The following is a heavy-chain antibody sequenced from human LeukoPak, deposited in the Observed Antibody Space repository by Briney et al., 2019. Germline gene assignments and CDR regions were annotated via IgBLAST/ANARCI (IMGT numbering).Heavy chain of an antibody. D-gene: IGHD2-2*01. Sequence: ASVKVSCKASGYTFTGHYMHWVRQAPGQGLEWLGWISSNSGGTNYAQKLQGRVTMTTDTSTSTAYMELRSLRSDDTAVYYCAREGLISQLLRGVWFDPWGQGTLVTVSS. V-gene: IGHV1-2*02. J-gene: IGHJ5*02. CDR1: GYTFTGHY. CDR3: AREGLISQLLRGVWFDP. CDR2: ISSNSGGT.